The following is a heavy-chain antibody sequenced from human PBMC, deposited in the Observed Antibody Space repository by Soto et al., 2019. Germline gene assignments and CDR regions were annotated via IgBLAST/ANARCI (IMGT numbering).Heavy chain of an antibody. CDR3: ARGERLYYAYYGMDV. CDR2: INTGNGST. Sequence: QVQLVQSGAEVKKPGASVKVSCKASGYNFTMYAMIWVRQAPGQRPEWMGWINTGNGSTKYSPKLQGRVTITRDTSASTAYMELSSLKSEDTAVYYCARGERLYYAYYGMDVWGQGSTVTVSS. V-gene: IGHV1-3*04. CDR1: GYNFTMYA. J-gene: IGHJ6*02. D-gene: IGHD2-21*01.